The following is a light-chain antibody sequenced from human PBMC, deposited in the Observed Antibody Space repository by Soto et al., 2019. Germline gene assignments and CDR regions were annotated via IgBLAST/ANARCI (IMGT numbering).Light chain of an antibody. CDR2: TAS. CDR1: QSIASY. V-gene: IGKV1-39*01. Sequence: DIQMTQSPSSLSAPVGDRVTITCRASQSIASYLNWYQQKPGEAPKPLIYTASHLHSGVPPRFSGSGSGTDFTLTISNLQPEDLATYSCQQSYTTPYTVGQGTKLEIK. J-gene: IGKJ2*01. CDR3: QQSYTTPYT.